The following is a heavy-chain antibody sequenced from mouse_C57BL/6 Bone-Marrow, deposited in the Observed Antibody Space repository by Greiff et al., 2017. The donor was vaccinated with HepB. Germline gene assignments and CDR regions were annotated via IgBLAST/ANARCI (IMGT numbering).Heavy chain of an antibody. V-gene: IGHV1-55*01. CDR3: ARELSYWYFDV. CDR2: IYPGSGST. CDR1: GYTFTSYW. D-gene: IGHD1-3*01. J-gene: IGHJ1*03. Sequence: QVHVKQSGAELVKPGASVKMSCKASGYTFTSYWITWVKQRPGQGLEWIGDIYPGSGSTNYNEKFKSKATLTVDTSSSTAYMQLSSLTSEDSAVYYCARELSYWYFDVWGTGTTVTVSS.